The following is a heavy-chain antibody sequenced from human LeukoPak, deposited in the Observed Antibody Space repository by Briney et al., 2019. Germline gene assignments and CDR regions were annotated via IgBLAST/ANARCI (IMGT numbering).Heavy chain of an antibody. J-gene: IGHJ4*02. CDR2: IYYSGST. CDR3: ARDMRYYYGSGSPPYFDY. D-gene: IGHD3-10*01. CDR1: GGSISSYY. V-gene: IGHV4-59*01. Sequence: PSETLSLTCTVSGGSISSYYWSWIRQPPGKGLEWIGYIYYSGSTNYNPSLKSRVTISVDTSKNQFSLKLSPVTAADTAVYYCARDMRYYYGSGSPPYFDYWGQGTLVTVSS.